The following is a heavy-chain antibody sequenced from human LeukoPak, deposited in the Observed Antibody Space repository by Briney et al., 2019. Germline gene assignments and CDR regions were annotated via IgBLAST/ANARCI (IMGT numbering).Heavy chain of an antibody. CDR3: ARSRGSSGWYFEMGPTEYYFDY. Sequence: SVKVSCKASGGTFSSYAISWVRQAPGRGLEWMGGIIPIFGTANYAQKFQGRVTITADESTSTAYMELSSLRSEDTAVYYCARSRGSSGWYFEMGPTEYYFDYWGQGTLVTVSS. D-gene: IGHD6-19*01. J-gene: IGHJ4*02. CDR2: IIPIFGTA. V-gene: IGHV1-69*13. CDR1: GGTFSSYA.